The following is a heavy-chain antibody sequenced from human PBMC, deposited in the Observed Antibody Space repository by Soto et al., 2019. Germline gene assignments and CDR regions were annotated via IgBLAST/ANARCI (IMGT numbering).Heavy chain of an antibody. J-gene: IGHJ6*02. Sequence: QVQLQESGPGLVKPSETLSLTCTVSGGSVSSGSYYWSWIRQPPGKGLEWIGYIYYSGSTNYNPSLKSRVTISVATSKNQFSLKLSTVTAADTAVYYCARDLGSDYCSGGSRRDYYYYYGMDVWGQGTTVTVSS. CDR2: IYYSGST. V-gene: IGHV4-61*01. CDR3: ARDLGSDYCSGGSRRDYYYYYGMDV. CDR1: GGSVSSGSYY. D-gene: IGHD2-15*01.